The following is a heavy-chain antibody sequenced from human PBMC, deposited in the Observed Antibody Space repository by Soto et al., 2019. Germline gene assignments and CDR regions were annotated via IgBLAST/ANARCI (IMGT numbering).Heavy chain of an antibody. V-gene: IGHV4-30-4*01. J-gene: IGHJ4*01. CDR1: GDSITSGGYY. CDR3: ARARYYYGSSGYYYVPFFDY. D-gene: IGHD3-22*01. Sequence: SETLSLTCTVSGDSITSGGYYWGWIRQPPGKGLEWIGYIYYSGSTYYNPSLKSRVTISVDTSKNQFSLKLSSVTAADTAVYYCARARYYYGSSGYYYVPFFDYWGQGTLVTVSS. CDR2: IYYSGST.